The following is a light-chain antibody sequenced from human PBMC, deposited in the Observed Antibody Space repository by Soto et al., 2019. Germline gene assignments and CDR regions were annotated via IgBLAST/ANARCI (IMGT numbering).Light chain of an antibody. V-gene: IGLV2-14*01. Sequence: QSVLTQPASVSGSAGQSITISCSGTMRDVGAYNLVSWYQQHPGTAPQLIIYEVRNRPSGTSSRFSGSRSGNTASLTISGLQPEDERHYYCSAYTDSSTLVFGGGTQLTVL. J-gene: IGLJ3*02. CDR2: EVR. CDR1: MRDVGAYNL. CDR3: SAYTDSSTLV.